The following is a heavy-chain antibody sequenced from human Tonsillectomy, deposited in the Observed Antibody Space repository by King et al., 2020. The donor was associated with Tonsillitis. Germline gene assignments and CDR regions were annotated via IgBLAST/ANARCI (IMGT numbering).Heavy chain of an antibody. D-gene: IGHD5-18*01. CDR2: IYGGGST. CDR3: ARLGYSYGYGDAFDI. J-gene: IGHJ3*02. Sequence: VQLVESGGGLIQPGGSLRLSCAASGFTVSRNYMNWVRQAPGQGLEWVSLIYGGGSTYYADSVKDRFNISRDNSKNTLYFQMNSLRAEDTAVYYCARLGYSYGYGDAFDIWGQGTMVTVSS. CDR1: GFTVSRNY. V-gene: IGHV3-53*01.